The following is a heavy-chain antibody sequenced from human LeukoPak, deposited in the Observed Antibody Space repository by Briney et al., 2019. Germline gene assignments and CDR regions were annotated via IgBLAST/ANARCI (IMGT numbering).Heavy chain of an antibody. Sequence: PGGSLRLSCAASGFTFSSYAMSWVRQAPGKGLEWVSAISSSSSYIYYADSVKGRFTIYRDNAKNSLYLQMNSLRAEDTAVYYCARDRYYDSSGYYSTLDYWGQGTLVTVSS. V-gene: IGHV3-21*01. D-gene: IGHD3-22*01. CDR3: ARDRYYDSSGYYSTLDY. CDR2: ISSSSSYI. J-gene: IGHJ4*02. CDR1: GFTFSSYA.